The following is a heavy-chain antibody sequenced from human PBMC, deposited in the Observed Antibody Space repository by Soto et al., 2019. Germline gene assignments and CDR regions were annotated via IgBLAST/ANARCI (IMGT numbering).Heavy chain of an antibody. CDR3: ARAGYSSGWPPGERAFDI. V-gene: IGHV1-2*02. D-gene: IGHD6-19*01. Sequence: ASVKVSCKASGYTFTGYYMHWVRQAPGQGLEWMGWINPNSGGTNYAQKFQGRVTMTRDTSISTAYMELSRLRPDDTAVYYCARAGYSSGWPPGERAFDIWGQGTMVTVSS. CDR2: INPNSGGT. J-gene: IGHJ3*02. CDR1: GYTFTGYY.